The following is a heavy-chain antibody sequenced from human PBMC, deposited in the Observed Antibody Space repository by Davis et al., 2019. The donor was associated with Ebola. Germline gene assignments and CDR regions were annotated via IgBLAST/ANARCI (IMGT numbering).Heavy chain of an antibody. J-gene: IGHJ3*02. Sequence: GGSLRLSCAASGFTFGHYAMHWVRQAPGKGLEWVSGIGWNSGNIGYAGSVKGRFTISRDNAKNSLYLQMNSLRAEDTAVYYCARGETYYDFWSASGSIDAFDIWGQGTMVTVSS. CDR1: GFTFGHYA. CDR3: ARGETYYDFWSASGSIDAFDI. D-gene: IGHD3-3*01. CDR2: IGWNSGNI. V-gene: IGHV3-9*01.